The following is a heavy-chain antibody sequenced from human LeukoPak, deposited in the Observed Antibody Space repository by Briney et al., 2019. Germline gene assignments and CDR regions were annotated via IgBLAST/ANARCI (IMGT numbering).Heavy chain of an antibody. V-gene: IGHV4-4*02. D-gene: IGHD2-8*01. CDR2: VSLSGLT. J-gene: IGHJ4*02. CDR3: SRENGAFSPFGY. CDR1: GGSITSTNW. Sequence: PSGTLSLTRGVSGGSITSTNWWSWVRQPPGQGLEWIGEVSLSGLTNYNPSLNSRVIMALDTSKNHLSLSLTSVTAADTAVYYCSRENGAFSPFGYWGQGTLVTVPS.